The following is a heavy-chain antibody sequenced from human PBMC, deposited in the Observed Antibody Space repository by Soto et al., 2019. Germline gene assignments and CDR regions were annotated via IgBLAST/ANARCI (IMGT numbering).Heavy chain of an antibody. J-gene: IGHJ4*02. D-gene: IGHD1-7*01. CDR1: GASFTSNDW. CDR3: ASRDPGTSVDY. Sequence: PSETLSLTCAVSGASFTSNDWWTWVRQPPGRGLEWIGEIYRTGHTNYNPSLKSRVTISLDKSENQFSLKVTSLTAADTAVYYCASRDPGTSVDYWGQGTLVTVSS. V-gene: IGHV4-4*02. CDR2: IYRTGHT.